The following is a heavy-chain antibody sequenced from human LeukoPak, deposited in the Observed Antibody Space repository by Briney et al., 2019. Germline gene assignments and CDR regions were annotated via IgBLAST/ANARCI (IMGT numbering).Heavy chain of an antibody. CDR1: GGTFSSYA. J-gene: IGHJ4*02. D-gene: IGHD6-19*01. V-gene: IGHV1-69*05. CDR3: ARAQWLEYYFGY. CDR2: IIPIFGTA. Sequence: AASVKVSCKASGGTFSSYAISWVRQAPGQGLEWMGGIIPIFGTANYAQKFQGRVTITTDESTSTAYMELSSLRSEDTAVYYCARAQWLEYYFGYWGQGTLVTVSS.